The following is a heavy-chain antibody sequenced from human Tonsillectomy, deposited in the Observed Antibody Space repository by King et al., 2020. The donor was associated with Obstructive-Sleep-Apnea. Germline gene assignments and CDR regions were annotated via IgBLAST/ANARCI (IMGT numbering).Heavy chain of an antibody. CDR1: GFTFSSYS. J-gene: IGHJ3*02. CDR2: ISSSSSTI. D-gene: IGHD1-26*01. Sequence: VQLVESGGGLVQPGGSLRLSCAASGFTFSSYSMNWVRQAPGKGLEWVSYISSSSSTIYYADSVKGRFTISRDNAKNSLYLQMNSLRAEDTAVYYCARVALGIVGATTVLDAFDIWGQGTMVTVSS. V-gene: IGHV3-48*04. CDR3: ARVALGIVGATTVLDAFDI.